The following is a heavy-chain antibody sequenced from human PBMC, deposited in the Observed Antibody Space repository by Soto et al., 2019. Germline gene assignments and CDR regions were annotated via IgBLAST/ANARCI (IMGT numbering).Heavy chain of an antibody. V-gene: IGHV3-53*02. CDR3: ARAVYDSSGYYYGYFDY. Sequence: EVQLVETGGGLIQPGGSLRLSCAASGFTVSSNYMRWVRQAPGKGLEWVSVIYSGGSTYYADSVKGRFTISRDNSKNTLYLQMNSLRAEDTAVYYCARAVYDSSGYYYGYFDYWGQGTLVTVSS. J-gene: IGHJ4*02. CDR2: IYSGGST. CDR1: GFTVSSNY. D-gene: IGHD3-22*01.